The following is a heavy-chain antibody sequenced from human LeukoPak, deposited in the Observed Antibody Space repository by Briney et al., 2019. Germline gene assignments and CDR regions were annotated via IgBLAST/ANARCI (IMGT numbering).Heavy chain of an antibody. D-gene: IGHD3-10*01. CDR2: VYYSGST. J-gene: IGHJ5*02. Sequence: SETLSLTCTVSGGSISPYYWSWIRQPPGKGLEWIGYVYYSGSTNYNPSLKSRVTISVDTSKSQFSLKLTSVTAADTDVYYCARGGGSGRGNWFDPWGQGSLVIVSS. V-gene: IGHV4-59*01. CDR1: GGSISPYY. CDR3: ARGGGSGRGNWFDP.